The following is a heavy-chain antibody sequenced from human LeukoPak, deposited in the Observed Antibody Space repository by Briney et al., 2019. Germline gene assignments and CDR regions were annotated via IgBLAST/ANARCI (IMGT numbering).Heavy chain of an antibody. Sequence: SQTLSLTCAISGDSVSSNSAAWNWIRQSPSRGLEWLGRTYHRSKWYTDYAVSVKSRITINPDTSKNQFSLQLNSVTPEDTAVYYCAREEGIDGSGYYYVLGQWGQGTLVTVSS. D-gene: IGHD3-22*01. CDR3: AREEGIDGSGYYYVLGQ. J-gene: IGHJ4*02. CDR2: TYHRSKWYT. CDR1: GDSVSSNSAA. V-gene: IGHV6-1*01.